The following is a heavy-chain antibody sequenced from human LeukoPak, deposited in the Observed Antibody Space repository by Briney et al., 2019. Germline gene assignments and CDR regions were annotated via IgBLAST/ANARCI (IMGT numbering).Heavy chain of an antibody. Sequence: PSETLSLTCTVSGGSISSYYWSWIRQPAGKGLEWIGRIYTSGSTNYNPSLKSRVTMSVDTSKNQFSLKLSSVTAADTAVYYCARSYSYYYYYYYMDVWGKGTTVTVSS. D-gene: IGHD4-11*01. CDR3: ARSYSYYYYYYYMDV. CDR2: IYTSGST. CDR1: GGSISSYY. J-gene: IGHJ6*03. V-gene: IGHV4-4*07.